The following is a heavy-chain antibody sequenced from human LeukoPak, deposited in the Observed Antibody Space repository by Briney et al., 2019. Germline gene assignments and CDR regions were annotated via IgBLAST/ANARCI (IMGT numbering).Heavy chain of an antibody. V-gene: IGHV3-64*01. J-gene: IGHJ6*03. CDR3: ARDLDYGDCWAYYMDV. CDR1: GFTFSSYA. D-gene: IGHD4-17*01. Sequence: PGGSLRLSCAASGFTFSSYAMHGVRQAPGKGLEYVSAISSNGGSTYYANSVKGRFTISRDNSKNRLYLQMGSLRAEDMAVYYCARDLDYGDCWAYYMDVWGKGTTVTVSS. CDR2: ISSNGGST.